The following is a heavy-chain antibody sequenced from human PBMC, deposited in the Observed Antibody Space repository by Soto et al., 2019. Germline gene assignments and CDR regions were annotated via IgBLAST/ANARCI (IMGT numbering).Heavy chain of an antibody. V-gene: IGHV3-48*03. CDR1: GFTFSSYE. D-gene: IGHD3-22*01. CDR2: ISSSGSTT. J-gene: IGHJ4*02. Sequence: PGGSLRLSCAASGFTFSSYEMNWVRQAPGKGLEWISYISSSGSTTYHADSVKGRFTISRDNAKNSLYLQMNSLRVEDTAVYYCARGVLYYNVRSGFDYWGQGTLVTVSS. CDR3: ARGVLYYNVRSGFDY.